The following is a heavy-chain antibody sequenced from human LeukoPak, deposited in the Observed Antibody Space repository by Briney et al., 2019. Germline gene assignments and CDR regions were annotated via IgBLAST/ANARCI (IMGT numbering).Heavy chain of an antibody. CDR1: GYIFTTYF. Sequence: ASVKVSCKASGYIFTTYFMHWLRQAPGQGPEWMGIINPRGGSTDYAQKFQDRITMTSDTSTSTVYMELKSLTSEDTAVYFCARVGTTGATADNWGQGTLVTVSS. CDR2: INPRGGST. D-gene: IGHD4-11*01. CDR3: ARVGTTGATADN. V-gene: IGHV1-46*01. J-gene: IGHJ4*02.